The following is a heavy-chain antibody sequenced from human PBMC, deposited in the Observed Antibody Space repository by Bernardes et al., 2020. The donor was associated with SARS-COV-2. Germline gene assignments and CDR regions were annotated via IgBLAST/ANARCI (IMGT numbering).Heavy chain of an antibody. CDR1: GFTFDDYG. CDR2: INWNGGST. D-gene: IGHD3-22*01. CDR3: ARDYYDSSGPWFDP. J-gene: IGHJ5*02. V-gene: IGHV3-20*01. Sequence: GGSLRLSCAASGFTFDDYGMSWVRQAPGKVLEWVSGINWNGGSTGYADSVKGRFTISRDNAKNSLYLQMNSLRAEDTALYHCARDYYDSSGPWFDPWGQGTLVTVSS.